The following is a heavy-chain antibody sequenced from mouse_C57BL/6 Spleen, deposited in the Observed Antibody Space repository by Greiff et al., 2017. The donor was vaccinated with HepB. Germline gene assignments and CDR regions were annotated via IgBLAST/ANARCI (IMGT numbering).Heavy chain of an antibody. Sequence: DVQLQESGPGMVKPSQSLSLTCTVTGYSITSGYDWHWIRHFPGNKLEWMGYISYSGSTNDNPYLKSRISITHDTSKNHFFLKLNSGTTYDTATDYCARWLLRYYYALDYWGQGTSVTVSA. D-gene: IGHD2-12*01. CDR1: GYSITSGYD. CDR2: ISYSGST. CDR3: ARWLLRYYYALDY. J-gene: IGHJ4*01. V-gene: IGHV3-1*01.